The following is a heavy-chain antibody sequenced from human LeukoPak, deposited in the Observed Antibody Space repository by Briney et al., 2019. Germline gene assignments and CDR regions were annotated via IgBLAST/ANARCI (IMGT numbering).Heavy chain of an antibody. V-gene: IGHV1-18*01. CDR2: ISAYNGNT. D-gene: IGHD3-3*01. J-gene: IGHJ6*03. CDR3: ARVAGITIFGVVISSYYMDV. CDR1: GYTFTSYG. Sequence: ASVKVSCKASGYTFTSYGISWVRQAPGQGLEWMGWISAYNGNTNYAQKLQGRVTMTTDTSTSTAYMELRSLRSGDTAVYYCARVAGITIFGVVISSYYMDVWGKGTTVTVPS.